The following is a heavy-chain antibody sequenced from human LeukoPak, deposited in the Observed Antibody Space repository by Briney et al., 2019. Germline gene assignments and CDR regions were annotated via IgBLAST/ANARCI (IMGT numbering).Heavy chain of an antibody. J-gene: IGHJ4*02. Sequence: GGSLRLSCAASGFTFSDYYMSWIRQAPGKGLEWVSYIRSSGSTIYYADSVKGRFTISRDNAKNSLYLQMNSLGAEDTAVYYCARVTAYCSSTSCAPVDFDYWGQGTLVTVSS. D-gene: IGHD2-2*01. CDR1: GFTFSDYY. CDR3: ARVTAYCSSTSCAPVDFDY. V-gene: IGHV3-11*04. CDR2: IRSSGSTI.